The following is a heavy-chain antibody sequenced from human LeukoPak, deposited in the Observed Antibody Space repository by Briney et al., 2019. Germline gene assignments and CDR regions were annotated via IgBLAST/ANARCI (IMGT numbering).Heavy chain of an antibody. Sequence: GGSLRLSCTASGFTFNSHWMQWFRQDPGKGLVWVSCISTDGSTTRYADSVKGRFTISRDNAKSTLYLQMNSLRAEDTAVYYCARDYARAVEYWGQGTLATVSS. J-gene: IGHJ4*02. CDR3: ARDYARAVEY. CDR2: ISTDGSTT. D-gene: IGHD2-2*01. CDR1: GFTFNSHW. V-gene: IGHV3-74*01.